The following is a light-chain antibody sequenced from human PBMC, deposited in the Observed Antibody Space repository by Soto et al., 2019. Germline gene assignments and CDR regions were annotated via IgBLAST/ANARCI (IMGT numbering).Light chain of an antibody. CDR3: GSYSSTDTPFV. CDR2: EVT. CDR1: RTDVGGYNY. Sequence: QSVLAQPSSVSGSPGQSITISCTGTRTDVGGYNYASWYQHHSGKAPKLLIYEVTNRPSGISDRFSGSKSVNTASLTISGLQAEDESDYYCGSYSSTDTPFVFGTGTKVTVL. J-gene: IGLJ1*01. V-gene: IGLV2-14*01.